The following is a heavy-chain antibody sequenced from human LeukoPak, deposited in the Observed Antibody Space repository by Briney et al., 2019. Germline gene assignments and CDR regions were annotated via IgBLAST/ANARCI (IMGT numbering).Heavy chain of an antibody. CDR1: GFTFSSYG. CDR2: ISYDGGNK. Sequence: GGSLRLSCAASGFTFSSYGMHWVRQAPGKGLEWVAVISYDGGNKYYADSVKGRFTISRDNSKNTLYLQMNSLRAEDTAVYYCAKSSSSWLRDDAFDIWGQGTMVTVSS. V-gene: IGHV3-30*18. J-gene: IGHJ3*02. D-gene: IGHD6-13*01. CDR3: AKSSSSWLRDDAFDI.